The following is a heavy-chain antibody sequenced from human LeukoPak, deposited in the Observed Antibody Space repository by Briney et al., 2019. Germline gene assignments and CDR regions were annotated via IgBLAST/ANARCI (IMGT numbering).Heavy chain of an antibody. V-gene: IGHV3-23*01. CDR2: ISGGGAGT. J-gene: IGHJ4*02. D-gene: IGHD2-15*01. CDR3: ATDRATQYFDY. Sequence: GGSLRLSCAASGLSFSFYAMSWVRQAPGKGLEWVSSISGGGAGTYYADSVKGRFTISRDNSRNTLFLQMNSLRAEDTAVYYCATDRATQYFDYWGQGTLVSVSS. CDR1: GLSFSFYA.